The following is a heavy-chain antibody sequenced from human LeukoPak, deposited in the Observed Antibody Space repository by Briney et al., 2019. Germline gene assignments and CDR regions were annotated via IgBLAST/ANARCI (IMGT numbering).Heavy chain of an antibody. Sequence: GASVKVSCKASGYAFTSYDINWVRQATGQGLEWMGWMNPNSGNTGYAQKFQGRVTITSNTSISTAYMELSSLRSEDTAVYYCARARYYDFWSGSSHYYYYYYMDVWGKGTTVTVSS. V-gene: IGHV1-8*03. CDR1: GYAFTSYD. J-gene: IGHJ6*03. CDR2: MNPNSGNT. D-gene: IGHD3-3*01. CDR3: ARARYYDFWSGSSHYYYYYYMDV.